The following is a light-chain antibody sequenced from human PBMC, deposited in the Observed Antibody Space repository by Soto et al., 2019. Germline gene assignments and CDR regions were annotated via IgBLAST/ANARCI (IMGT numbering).Light chain of an antibody. CDR2: KND. Sequence: QSVLTQPPSASATPGQRVTISCSGSRSNIGNNYVSWYQQLPGTAPKVLIYKNDQRPSGVPDRFSGSKSGTSASLAISGLRSEDEADYYCAAWDDSRSGLNGVFGGGTKLTVL. CDR1: RSNIGNNY. J-gene: IGLJ3*02. CDR3: AAWDDSRSGLNGV. V-gene: IGLV1-47*01.